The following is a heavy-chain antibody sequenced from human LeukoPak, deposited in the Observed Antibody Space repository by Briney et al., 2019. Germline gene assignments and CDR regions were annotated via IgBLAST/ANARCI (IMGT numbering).Heavy chain of an antibody. CDR2: IYHSGST. V-gene: IGHV4-38-2*01. J-gene: IGHJ4*02. CDR1: GDSLSSGYY. D-gene: IGHD3-22*01. CDR3: ARHVRDSSGYYLYYFDY. Sequence: PSETLSLTCAVSGDSLSSGYYWGWIRQPPGKGLEWIGSIYHSGSTYYNPSLKSRVTISVDTSKNQFSLKLSSVTAADTAVYYCARHVRDSSGYYLYYFDYWGQGTLVTVSS.